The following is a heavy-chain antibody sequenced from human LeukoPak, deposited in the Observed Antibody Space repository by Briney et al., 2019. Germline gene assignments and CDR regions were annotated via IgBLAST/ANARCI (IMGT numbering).Heavy chain of an antibody. V-gene: IGHV4-59*12. D-gene: IGHD6-6*01. CDR2: VYYSGST. CDR1: GGSFEHYF. Sequence: SETLSLTCSVSGGSFEHYFWSWIRQPPGKGLEWIGYVYYSGSTDYSPSLKSRLTISADTSKNRFSLRLSSVTAADTAVYYCASGGIAARLKTWGQGTLVTVSS. J-gene: IGHJ5*02. CDR3: ASGGIAARLKT.